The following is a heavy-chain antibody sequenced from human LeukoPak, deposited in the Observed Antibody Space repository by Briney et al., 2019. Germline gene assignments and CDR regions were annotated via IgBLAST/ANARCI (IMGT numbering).Heavy chain of an antibody. D-gene: IGHD3-10*01. J-gene: IGHJ3*02. CDR3: ARGLSGWSDWFGELGPPDAFDI. V-gene: IGHV3-49*04. CDR1: GFTFGDYA. CDR2: IRSKAYGGTT. Sequence: GGSLRLSCTASGFTFGDYAMSWVRQAPGKGLEWVGFIRSKAYGGTTEYAASVKGRFTISRDNAKNSLYLQMNSLRAEDTAVYYCARGLSGWSDWFGELGPPDAFDIWGQGTMVTVSS.